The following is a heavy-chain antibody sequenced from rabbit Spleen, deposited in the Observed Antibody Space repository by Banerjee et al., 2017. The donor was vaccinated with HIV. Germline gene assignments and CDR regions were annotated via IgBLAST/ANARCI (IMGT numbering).Heavy chain of an antibody. Sequence: QSLEESGGDLVKPGASLTLTCTASGFSFSSDYYMCWVRQAPGKGLECGACIYPGSSTSTYYANWAKGRLTISKASSTTVTLQMTSLTAADTATYFCARGATNTDNWFDLWGPGTLVTVS. D-gene: IGHD2-1*01. CDR1: GFSFSSDYY. J-gene: IGHJ4*01. CDR3: ARGATNTDNWFDL. CDR2: IYPGSSTST. V-gene: IGHV1S40*01.